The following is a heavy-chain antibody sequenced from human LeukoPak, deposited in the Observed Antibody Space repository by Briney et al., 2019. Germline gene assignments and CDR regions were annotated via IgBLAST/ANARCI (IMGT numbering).Heavy chain of an antibody. CDR2: MYYSGST. CDR3: ARTLDSSGYYFDS. CDR1: GGSISSGGYY. Sequence: SETLSLTCTVSGGSISSGGYYWSWIRQHPGTGLEWIGYMYYSGSTYYNLSLKSRVSLSVETSKNQFSLRLNSVTAADTAVYYCARTLDSSGYYFDSWGQGTLVTGSS. D-gene: IGHD3-22*01. V-gene: IGHV4-31*03. J-gene: IGHJ4*02.